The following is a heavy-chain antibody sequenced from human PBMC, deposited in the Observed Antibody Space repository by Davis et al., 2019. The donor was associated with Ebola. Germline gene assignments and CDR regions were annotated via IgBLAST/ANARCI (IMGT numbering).Heavy chain of an antibody. J-gene: IGHJ6*02. Sequence: GESLKISCAASGFTFSSYGMSWVRQAPGKGLEWVSASGRTDKTYYADSVKGRFTISRDKSKNTVYLQMNSLRAEDTAVYYCAKDHDILTGHTRDGMDVWGQGTTVTVSS. CDR3: AKDHDILTGHTRDGMDV. V-gene: IGHV3-23*01. CDR2: SGRTDKT. D-gene: IGHD3-9*01. CDR1: GFTFSSYG.